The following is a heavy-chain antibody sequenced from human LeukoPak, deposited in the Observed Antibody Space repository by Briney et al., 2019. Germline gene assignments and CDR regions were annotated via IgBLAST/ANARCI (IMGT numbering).Heavy chain of an antibody. D-gene: IGHD6-19*01. CDR3: ARDFSSGWYWLDS. J-gene: IGHJ5*01. CDR2: ISSSSRYI. V-gene: IGHV3-21*01. CDR1: GFTFTDYT. Sequence: GGSLRLSCEASGFTFTDYTIDWVRQAPGKGLEWVSSISSSSRYIKYSDSVKGRFTISRDNAKDSVFLQMKSLRAEDTAVYFCARDFSSGWYWLDSWGQGTLVTVSS.